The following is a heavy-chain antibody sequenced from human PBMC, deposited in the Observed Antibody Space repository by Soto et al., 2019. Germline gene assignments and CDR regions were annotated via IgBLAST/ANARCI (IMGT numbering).Heavy chain of an antibody. D-gene: IGHD2-21*01. V-gene: IGHV5-51*01. Sequence: GESLKISWHGSGDIFTNYWIGLVRQMPGKGLEWMGIIYPGDSDTRYSPSFQGQVTISADKSISTAYLQWSSLKASDTAMYYCGRLANLFGFDNWGTGTLVTVSS. CDR3: GRLANLFGFDN. J-gene: IGHJ4*01. CDR1: GDIFTNYW. CDR2: IYPGDSDT.